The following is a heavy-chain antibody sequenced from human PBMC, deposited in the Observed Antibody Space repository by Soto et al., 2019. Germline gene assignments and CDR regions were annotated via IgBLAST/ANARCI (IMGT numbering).Heavy chain of an antibody. J-gene: IGHJ4*02. CDR2: INSDGSST. V-gene: IGHV3-74*01. CDR1: GFTFSRYW. D-gene: IGHD6-25*01. Sequence: EVQLVASGGGLVQPGGSLRLSCAASGFTFSRYWMHWVRQAPGKGLVWVSHINSDGSSTNYADSVKGRFTISRDNAKNTLYLHVNSLRAEDTAVYYCARDLPAAEDYWGQGTLVTVSS. CDR3: ARDLPAAEDY.